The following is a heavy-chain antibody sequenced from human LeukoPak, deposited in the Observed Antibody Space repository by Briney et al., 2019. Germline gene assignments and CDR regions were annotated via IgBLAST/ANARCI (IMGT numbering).Heavy chain of an antibody. V-gene: IGHV1-2*02. J-gene: IGHJ5*02. CDR1: GYTFTGYY. Sequence: ASVKVSCTASGYTFTGYYMHWVRQAPGQGLEWMGWINPNSGGTNYAQTFQGRVTMTRDTSISTAYMELSRLRSDDTAVYYCARNSKKSQYYYGSGSYSEKPYHWFDPWGQGTLVTVSS. CDR3: ARNSKKSQYYYGSGSYSEKPYHWFDP. CDR2: INPNSGGT. D-gene: IGHD3-10*01.